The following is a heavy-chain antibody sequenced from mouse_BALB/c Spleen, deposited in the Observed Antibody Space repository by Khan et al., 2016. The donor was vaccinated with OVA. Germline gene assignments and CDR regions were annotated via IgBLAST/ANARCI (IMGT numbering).Heavy chain of an antibody. Sequence: EVELVESGGDLVKTGGSLKLSCAASGFTFSTYGMSWVRQTPDKRLEWVATISSGGHYTYYIDSVKGRFTISRDNANNILYLQMTSLRSEDTAMYYCARLAYYYNSEGFAYWGQGTLVTVSA. CDR3: ARLAYYYNSEGFAY. J-gene: IGHJ3*01. CDR2: ISSGGHYT. CDR1: GFTFSTYG. D-gene: IGHD1-1*02. V-gene: IGHV5-6*01.